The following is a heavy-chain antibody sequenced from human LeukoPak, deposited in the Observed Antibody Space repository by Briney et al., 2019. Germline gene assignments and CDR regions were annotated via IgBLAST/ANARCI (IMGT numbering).Heavy chain of an antibody. Sequence: GGSLRLSCAASGFTFSSYAMSWVRQAPGKGLEWVSAVSGSGGSTYYADSVKGRFTISRDNSKNTLYLQMNSLRAEDTAVYYCARRYSSSWYYFDYWGQGTLVTVSS. CDR1: GFTFSSYA. V-gene: IGHV3-23*01. J-gene: IGHJ4*02. CDR3: ARRYSSSWYYFDY. D-gene: IGHD6-13*01. CDR2: VSGSGGST.